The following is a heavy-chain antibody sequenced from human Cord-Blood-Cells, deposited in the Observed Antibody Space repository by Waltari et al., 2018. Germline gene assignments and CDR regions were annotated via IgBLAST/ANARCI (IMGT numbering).Heavy chain of an antibody. V-gene: IGHV4-34*01. CDR1: GGSFIGYY. Sequence: QVQLQQWGAGLLKPSETLSLTCAVYGGSFIGYYWSWIRQPPGQGLEWIGEINHSGSTNYNPSLKSRVTISVDTSKNQFCLKLSSVTAADTAVYYCASITHYYDSSGYYEYFQHWGQGTLVTVSS. J-gene: IGHJ1*01. CDR3: ASITHYYDSSGYYEYFQH. D-gene: IGHD3-22*01. CDR2: INHSGST.